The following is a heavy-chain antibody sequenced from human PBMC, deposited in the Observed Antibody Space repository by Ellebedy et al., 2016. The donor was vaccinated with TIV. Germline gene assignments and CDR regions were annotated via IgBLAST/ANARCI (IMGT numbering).Heavy chain of an antibody. V-gene: IGHV1-69*13. Sequence: AASVKVSCKASGGTFSSYAISWVRQAPGQGLEWMGGIIPIFGTANYAQKFQGRVTITADESTSTAYMELSSLRSEDTAVYYCAGSARGYCSSTSCFDYWGQGTLVTVSS. CDR2: IIPIFGTA. J-gene: IGHJ4*02. D-gene: IGHD2-2*01. CDR3: AGSARGYCSSTSCFDY. CDR1: GGTFSSYA.